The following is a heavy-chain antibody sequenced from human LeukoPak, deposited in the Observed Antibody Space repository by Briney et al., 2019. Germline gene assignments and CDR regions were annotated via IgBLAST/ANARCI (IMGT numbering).Heavy chain of an antibody. D-gene: IGHD3-22*01. V-gene: IGHV3-21*01. CDR1: GFTFSSYS. Sequence: GGSLRLSCAASGFTFSSYSMNWVRQAPGKGLEWVSSISSSSSYIYYADSVKGRFTISRDNAKNSLYLQMNSLRAEDTAVYYCARDLPYYYDSSGYYYEGLFDYWGQGTLVTVSS. CDR2: ISSSSSYI. CDR3: ARDLPYYYDSSGYYYEGLFDY. J-gene: IGHJ4*02.